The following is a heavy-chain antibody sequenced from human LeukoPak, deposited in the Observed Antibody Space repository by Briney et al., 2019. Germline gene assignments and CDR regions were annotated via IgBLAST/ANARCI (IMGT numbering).Heavy chain of an antibody. V-gene: IGHV3-66*01. CDR3: ARTAVAGTYYYYGMDV. J-gene: IGHJ6*02. CDR1: GFTVSSNY. CDR2: IYSGGST. D-gene: IGHD6-19*01. Sequence: GGSLRLSCAASGFTVSSNYMSWVRQAPGKGLEWVSVIYSGGSTYYADSVKGRFTISRDSSKNTLYLQMNSLRAEDTAVYYCARTAVAGTYYYYGMDVWGQGTTVTVS.